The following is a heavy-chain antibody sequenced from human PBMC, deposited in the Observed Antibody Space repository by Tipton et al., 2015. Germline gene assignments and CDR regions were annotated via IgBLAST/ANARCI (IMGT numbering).Heavy chain of an antibody. J-gene: IGHJ1*01. D-gene: IGHD1-14*01. V-gene: IGHV1-2*06. CDR1: GYAFTDYH. CDR2: IDPQNGVT. Sequence: QLVQSGAEVGKPGASLMVSCKAPGYAFTDYHIHWMRQAPGQGLEWMGQIDPQNGVTNYAQGFRGRVTMTRDAFILTAYMELRGRSPDDPAVYFCAPDPLIPPLGSHRRQGTLVPFSS. CDR3: APDPLIPPLGSH.